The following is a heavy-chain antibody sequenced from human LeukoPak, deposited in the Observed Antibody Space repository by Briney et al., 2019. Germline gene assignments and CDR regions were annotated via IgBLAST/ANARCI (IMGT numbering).Heavy chain of an antibody. J-gene: IGHJ2*01. CDR3: AKDYCGGDCYSGWYFDL. D-gene: IGHD2-21*02. CDR1: GFTFDDYA. CDR2: ISYNSDTI. Sequence: GRSLRLSCAASGFTFDDYAMHWVRQAPGKGLEWVSGISYNSDTIAYADSVKGRFTIFRDNAKNSLYLQMNSLRAEDTALYYCAKDYCGGDCYSGWYFDLWGRGTLVTVSS. V-gene: IGHV3-9*01.